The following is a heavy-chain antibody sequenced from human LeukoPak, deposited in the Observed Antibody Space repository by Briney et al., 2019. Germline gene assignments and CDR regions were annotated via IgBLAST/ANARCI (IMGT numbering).Heavy chain of an antibody. CDR2: ISYDGSNK. J-gene: IGHJ3*02. D-gene: IGHD2/OR15-2a*01. Sequence: GGSLRLSCAASGFTFSSYGMHWVRQAPGKGLERVAVISYDGSNKYYADSVKGRFTISRDNSKNTLYLQMNSLRAEDTAVYYCAKPVLLGRAFDIWGQGTMVTVSS. CDR1: GFTFSSYG. CDR3: AKPVLLGRAFDI. V-gene: IGHV3-30*18.